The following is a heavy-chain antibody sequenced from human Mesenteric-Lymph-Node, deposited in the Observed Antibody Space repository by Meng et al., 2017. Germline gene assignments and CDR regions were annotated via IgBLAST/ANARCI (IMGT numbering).Heavy chain of an antibody. CDR2: IYESEST. Sequence: SETLSLTCAVSGYSISSGYYWGWIRQPPGTGLEWIGTIYESESTFYNLSLESRVSISVDTSKNEFSLSLTSVTAADPAVYYCARASVTALGAFEIWGQGTVVTVSS. CDR1: GYSISSGYY. D-gene: IGHD4-17*01. J-gene: IGHJ3*02. CDR3: ARASVTALGAFEI. V-gene: IGHV4-38-2*01.